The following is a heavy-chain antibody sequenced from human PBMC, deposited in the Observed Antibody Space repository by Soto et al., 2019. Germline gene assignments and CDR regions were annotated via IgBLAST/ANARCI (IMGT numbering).Heavy chain of an antibody. CDR1: GYTFNGYY. J-gene: IGHJ6*02. CDR2: INPNCGTT. Sequence: SVKVSCKASGYTFNGYYMHWVRQAPGQGLEWMGGINPNCGTTNYAQKFQGRVTITADESTSTAYMELSSLRSEDTAVYYCARTVLREMATMGGYYYYGMDVWGQGTTVTVSS. V-gene: IGHV1-69*13. D-gene: IGHD5-12*01. CDR3: ARTVLREMATMGGYYYYGMDV.